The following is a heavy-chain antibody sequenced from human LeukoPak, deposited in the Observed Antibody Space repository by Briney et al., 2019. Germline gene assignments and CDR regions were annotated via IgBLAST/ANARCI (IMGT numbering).Heavy chain of an antibody. D-gene: IGHD3-9*01. J-gene: IGHJ2*01. CDR2: INPHSGGT. V-gene: IGHV1-2*02. Sequence: ASVKVSCKASGYTFTVYYIHWMRQAPGQGLEWMGWINPHSGGTNYAQNFQGRVTMTRDTSISTAYMELHTLRSDDTAVYFCARGLLTGRNWYFDLWGRGTLLTASS. CDR3: ARGLLTGRNWYFDL. CDR1: GYTFTVYY.